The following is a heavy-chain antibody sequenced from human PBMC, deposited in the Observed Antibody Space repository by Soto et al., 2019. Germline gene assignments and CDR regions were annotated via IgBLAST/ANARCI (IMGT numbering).Heavy chain of an antibody. J-gene: IGHJ5*02. V-gene: IGHV3-7*01. CDR2: IKQDGSEK. CDR1: GFTFSSYR. CDR3: ARVVGSGWYPSWFDP. D-gene: IGHD6-19*01. Sequence: GGSLRLSCAASGFTFSSYRMSWVRQAPGKGLEWVANIKQDGSEKYYVDSVKGRFTISRDNAKNSLYLQMNSLRAEDTAVYYCARVVGSGWYPSWFDPWGQGTLVTVSS.